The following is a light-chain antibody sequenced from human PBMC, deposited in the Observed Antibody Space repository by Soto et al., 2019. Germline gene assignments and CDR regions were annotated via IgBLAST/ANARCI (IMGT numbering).Light chain of an antibody. CDR2: EVT. CDR3: SSYTSSSNCG. CDR1: SRDVGGYNY. Sequence: QSVLTQPASVSGSPGQPITISCTGPSRDVGGYNYVSWHQQHPGKSPKLMIDEVTNRPSRVSNRFSGSRSGITASLTISMLQAEAEAEYSCSSYTSSSNCGFRGGTK. J-gene: IGLJ3*02. V-gene: IGLV2-14*01.